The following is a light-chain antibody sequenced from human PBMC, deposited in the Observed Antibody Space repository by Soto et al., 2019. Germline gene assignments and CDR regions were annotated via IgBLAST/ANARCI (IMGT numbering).Light chain of an antibody. CDR3: QQYDNLPLT. Sequence: EIVMTQSPDTLSVSPGERATLSCRASQSVSDNLAWHQQKPGQAPRLLIYGASTRATGIPARFSGSGSGTEFTLTISSLQSEDIATYYCQQYDNLPLTFGGGTKVEIK. V-gene: IGKV3-15*01. J-gene: IGKJ4*01. CDR1: QSVSDN. CDR2: GAS.